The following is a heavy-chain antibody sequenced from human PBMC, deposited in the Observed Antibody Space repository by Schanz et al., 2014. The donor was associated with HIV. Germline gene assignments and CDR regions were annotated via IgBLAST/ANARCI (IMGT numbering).Heavy chain of an antibody. Sequence: QVQLVESGGCVVQPWMSLTLSCAASGFTFSNFGMHWVRQAPGKGLEWVALISYDGSNKYYSDSVKGRFTISRDNSRNTLYLEMNSLRADDTAVYYCAKDEYYYGSGSYIYFYYGMDVWGQGTTVTVSS. CDR2: ISYDGSNK. CDR1: GFTFSNFG. J-gene: IGHJ6*02. V-gene: IGHV3-30*18. CDR3: AKDEYYYGSGSYIYFYYGMDV. D-gene: IGHD3-10*01.